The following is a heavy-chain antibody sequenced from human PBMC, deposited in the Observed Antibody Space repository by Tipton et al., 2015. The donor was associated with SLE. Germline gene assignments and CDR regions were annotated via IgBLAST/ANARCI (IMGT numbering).Heavy chain of an antibody. J-gene: IGHJ6*03. V-gene: IGHV3-15*01. CDR2: IKSRTDGETT. D-gene: IGHD2-2*01. CDR3: TKDVDFPHCNSTSCSFLAYMDV. CDR1: GFTVSSNY. Sequence: QLVQSGGGLVQPGGSLRLSCAASGFTVSSNYMSWVRQAPGKGLEWVGRIKSRTDGETTDYGAPVKGRFTISRDDSKNTVYLQMNSLKTEDTAVYYCTKDVDFPHCNSTSCSFLAYMDVWGKGTTVTISS.